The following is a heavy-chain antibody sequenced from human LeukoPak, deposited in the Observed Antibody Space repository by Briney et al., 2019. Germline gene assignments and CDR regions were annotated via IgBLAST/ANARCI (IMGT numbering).Heavy chain of an antibody. D-gene: IGHD2-15*01. CDR3: ARVGYCRGGTCPYYFDQ. V-gene: IGHV1-2*02. CDR1: GYTFTGYY. J-gene: IGHJ4*02. CDR2: INPNGGGT. Sequence: ASVKVSCKASGYTFTGYYMHWVRQAPGQGLEWMGWINPNGGGTNYAQKFQGRVTMTRDTSMRTAYMEVGRLTSNDTDVYYCARVGYCRGGTCPYYFDQWGQGTLVTVSS.